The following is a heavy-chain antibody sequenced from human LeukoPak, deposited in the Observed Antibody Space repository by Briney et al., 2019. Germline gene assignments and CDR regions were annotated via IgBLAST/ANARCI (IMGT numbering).Heavy chain of an antibody. CDR2: IKQDGSEK. J-gene: IGHJ5*02. Sequence: PGGSLRLSCAASGFTFSSYWMTWVRQAPGKGLEWVANIKQDGSEKYYVDSVKGRFTISRDNAKNSLYLQMNSLRAEDTAVYYCARVVGSSGWYGGGWFDPWGQGTLVTVSS. V-gene: IGHV3-7*01. D-gene: IGHD6-19*01. CDR1: GFTFSSYW. CDR3: ARVVGSSGWYGGGWFDP.